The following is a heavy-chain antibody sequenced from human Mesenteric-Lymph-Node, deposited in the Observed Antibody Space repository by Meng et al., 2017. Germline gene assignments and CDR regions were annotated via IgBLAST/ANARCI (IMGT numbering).Heavy chain of an antibody. CDR3: GRDQGRQLINH. V-gene: IGHV4-30-4*01. D-gene: IGHD1-1*01. CDR2: IYYSGST. CDR1: GGSISSGDYY. Sequence: QAPLQESGPGRVKPSQTLSLTCTVSGGSISSGDYYWSWIRQPPGKGLELIGHIYYSGSTSYNPSLKSRVTISVDTSNNQFSLKLSSVTAADTAVYYCGRDQGRQLINHWGQGTLVTVSS. J-gene: IGHJ4*02.